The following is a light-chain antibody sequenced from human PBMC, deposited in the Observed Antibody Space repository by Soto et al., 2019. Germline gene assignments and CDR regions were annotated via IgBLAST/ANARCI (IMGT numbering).Light chain of an antibody. CDR1: QGISSY. V-gene: IGKV1-9*01. J-gene: IGKJ2*01. CDR2: AAS. CDR3: QQLNSYPYS. Sequence: DIQLTQSPSFLSASVGDRVTITCRASQGISSYLAWYQQKPGKAPKLLIYAASTLQSGVPSRFSGSGSVKEFTLTISSLQPEDFATYYCQQLNSYPYSFGQGTKLEIK.